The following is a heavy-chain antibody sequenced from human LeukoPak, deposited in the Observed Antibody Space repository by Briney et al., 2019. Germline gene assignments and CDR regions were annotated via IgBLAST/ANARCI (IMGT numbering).Heavy chain of an antibody. D-gene: IGHD3-3*01. V-gene: IGHV2-70*11. Sequence: SGPTLVNPTQTLTLTCTFSGFSLSTSGMCVSWIRQPPGKALEWLARIDWDDDKYYSTSLKTRLTISKDTSKNQVVLTMTNMDPVDTATYYCARSRNLYYDFWSGFMNLDYWGQGTLVTVSS. J-gene: IGHJ4*02. CDR2: IDWDDDK. CDR1: GFSLSTSGMC. CDR3: ARSRNLYYDFWSGFMNLDY.